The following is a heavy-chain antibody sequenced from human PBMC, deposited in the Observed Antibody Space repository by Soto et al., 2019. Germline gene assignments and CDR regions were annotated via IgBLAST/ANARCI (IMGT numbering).Heavy chain of an antibody. Sequence: ASVKVSCKASGYTFTSYGISWVRQAPGQGLEWMGWISAYNGNTNYAQKLQGRVTMTTDTSTSTAYMELRSLRSDDTAVYYCARDRESCSSTSCYHGWFDPWGQGTLVTVSS. V-gene: IGHV1-18*01. CDR3: ARDRESCSSTSCYHGWFDP. D-gene: IGHD2-2*01. CDR2: ISAYNGNT. CDR1: GYTFTSYG. J-gene: IGHJ5*02.